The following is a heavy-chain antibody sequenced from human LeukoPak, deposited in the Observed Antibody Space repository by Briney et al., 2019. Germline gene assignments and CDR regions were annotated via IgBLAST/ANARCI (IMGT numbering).Heavy chain of an antibody. CDR3: ARAGATVTVRRYFDL. J-gene: IGHJ2*01. Sequence: PGGSLRLSCATSGFTFSTFWMHWVRQAPGKGLVWVSRINHDGSSTNYADSVKGRFTVSRDNAKNSLYLQMNSLRAEDTAVYYCARAGATVTVRRYFDLWGRGTLVTVSS. D-gene: IGHD4-11*01. CDR2: INHDGSST. V-gene: IGHV3-74*01. CDR1: GFTFSTFW.